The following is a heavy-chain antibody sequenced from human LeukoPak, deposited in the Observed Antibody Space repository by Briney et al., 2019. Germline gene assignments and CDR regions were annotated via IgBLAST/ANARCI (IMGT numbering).Heavy chain of an antibody. V-gene: IGHV1-18*01. Sequence: ASVKVSCKASGYTFTSYGISWVRQAPGQGLEWMGWISTYNADTDYAQNLQGRVTMTTGTSTSTAYMELRSLRSDDTAVYYCARDPGQYYDILTGYYTPYYFDYWGQGTLVTVSS. CDR2: ISTYNADT. CDR3: ARDPGQYYDILTGYYTPYYFDY. D-gene: IGHD3-9*01. J-gene: IGHJ4*02. CDR1: GYTFTSYG.